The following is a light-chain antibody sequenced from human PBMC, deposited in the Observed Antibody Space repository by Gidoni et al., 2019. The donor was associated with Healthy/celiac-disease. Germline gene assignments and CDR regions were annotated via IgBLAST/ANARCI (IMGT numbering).Light chain of an antibody. V-gene: IGKV1-39*01. CDR3: QQSYSTPRT. CDR1: QRSSSY. CDR2: AAS. Sequence: DIQMTQPPSAPSSPVGDRVTTTCRASQRSSSYLNWYQQKPAQAPKLLIYAASRLQSAGTSRFSGSGSGTDFTLTIISRQPEDFATDYCQQSYSTPRTFGPGTKVDIK. J-gene: IGKJ3*01.